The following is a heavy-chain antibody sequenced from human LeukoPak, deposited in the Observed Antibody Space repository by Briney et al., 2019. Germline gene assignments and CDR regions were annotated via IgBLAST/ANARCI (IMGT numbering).Heavy chain of an antibody. CDR2: MNPNSGNT. V-gene: IGHV1-8*01. D-gene: IGHD4-17*01. CDR3: ARGTALITTTVTTLFDY. Sequence: ASVKVSCKASGYTFTSYDINWVRQATGQGLEWMGWMNPNSGNTGYAQKFQGRVTMTRNTSISTAYMELSNLRSEDTAVYYCARGTALITTTVTTLFDYWGQGTLVTVSS. J-gene: IGHJ4*02. CDR1: GYTFTSYD.